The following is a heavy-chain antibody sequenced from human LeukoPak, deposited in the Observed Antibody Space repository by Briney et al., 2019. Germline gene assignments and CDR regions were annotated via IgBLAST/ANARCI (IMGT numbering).Heavy chain of an antibody. CDR3: ARRGGGAQWLVPFDY. J-gene: IGHJ4*02. CDR1: GGSISSGGYS. D-gene: IGHD6-19*01. Sequence: SETLSLTCAVSGGSISSGGYSWSWIRQPPGKGLEWIGYIYHSGSTNYNPSLKSRVTISVDKSKNQFSLKLSSVTAADTAVYYCARRGGGAQWLVPFDYWGQGTLVTVSS. V-gene: IGHV4-30-2*01. CDR2: IYHSGST.